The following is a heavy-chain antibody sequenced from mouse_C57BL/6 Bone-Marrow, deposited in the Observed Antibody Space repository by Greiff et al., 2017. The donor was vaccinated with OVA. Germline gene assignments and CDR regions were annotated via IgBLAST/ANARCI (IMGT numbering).Heavy chain of an antibody. Sequence: QVQLKESGAELVRPGTSVKMSCKASGYTFTNYWIGWAKQRPGHGLEWIGDIYPGGGYTNYNEKFKGKATLTADKSSSTAYMQFSSLTSEDSAIYYCARSGVTTRAMDYWGQGTSVTVSS. V-gene: IGHV1-63*01. CDR1: GYTFTNYW. CDR3: ARSGVTTRAMDY. J-gene: IGHJ4*01. D-gene: IGHD2-2*01. CDR2: IYPGGGYT.